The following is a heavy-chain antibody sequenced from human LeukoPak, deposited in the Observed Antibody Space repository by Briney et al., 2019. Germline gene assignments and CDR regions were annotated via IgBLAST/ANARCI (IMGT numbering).Heavy chain of an antibody. Sequence: PGGSLRLSCAASGFTFSSYWMHWVRQAPGKGLMWVSRINSDGSSTSYPDSVKGRFTISRDNAKNTLYLQMNSLRAEDTAVYYCARDNGAAAGDYWGQGTLVTVSP. D-gene: IGHD6-13*01. V-gene: IGHV3-74*01. CDR2: INSDGSST. J-gene: IGHJ4*02. CDR3: ARDNGAAAGDY. CDR1: GFTFSSYW.